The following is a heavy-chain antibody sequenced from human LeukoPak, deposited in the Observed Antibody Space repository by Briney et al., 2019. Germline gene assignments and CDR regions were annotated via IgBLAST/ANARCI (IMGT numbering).Heavy chain of an antibody. CDR1: GGSFSGYY. Sequence: SETLSLTCAVYGGSFSGYYWSWIRLPPGKGLEWIGEINHSGSTNYNPSLKSRVTISVDTSKNQFSLKLSSVTAADTAVYYCASGSSYFDYWGQGTLVTVSS. D-gene: IGHD1-26*01. V-gene: IGHV4-34*01. J-gene: IGHJ4*02. CDR2: INHSGST. CDR3: ASGSSYFDY.